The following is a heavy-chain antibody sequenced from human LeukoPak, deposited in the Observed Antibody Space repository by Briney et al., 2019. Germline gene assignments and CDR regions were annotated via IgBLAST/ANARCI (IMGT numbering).Heavy chain of an antibody. CDR1: GGSISSSTYY. J-gene: IGHJ5*02. D-gene: IGHD3-10*01. Sequence: SQTLSLTCTVSGGSISSSTYYWGWIRQPPGKGLEWIGSMYYSSGNTYYNPSLKSRVTISVDTSKNQFSLKLSSVTAADTAVYYCARGRGEGRGIAMVRGVRAPSYNWFDPWGHGTQVTVSS. CDR3: ARGRGEGRGIAMVRGVRAPSYNWFDP. CDR2: MYYSSGNT. V-gene: IGHV4-39*07.